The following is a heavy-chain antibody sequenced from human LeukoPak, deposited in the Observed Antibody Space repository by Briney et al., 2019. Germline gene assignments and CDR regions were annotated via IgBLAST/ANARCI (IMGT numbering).Heavy chain of an antibody. CDR3: ARVWEAYYFDN. Sequence: SKTLSLTCNVSGYSISSGYYWGWIRQPPGKGLEWIGSFYHTGTTYYNPSLKSRVTISGDTSKNQFSLKVNSVTAADTAVYYCARVWEAYYFDNWGQGTLVTVSS. CDR1: GYSISSGYY. CDR2: FYHTGTT. V-gene: IGHV4-38-2*02. J-gene: IGHJ4*02. D-gene: IGHD1-26*01.